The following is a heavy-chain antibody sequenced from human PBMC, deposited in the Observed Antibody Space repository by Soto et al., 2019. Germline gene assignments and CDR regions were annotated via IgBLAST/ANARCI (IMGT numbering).Heavy chain of an antibody. Sequence: EVPLVESGGGLVQPGRSLRLSCAASGFTFDDYAMHWVRQAPGKGLEWVSGISWNSGSIGYADSVKGRFTISRDNAKNSLYLQMNSLRAEDTALYYCAKGPSPGIAAPFDYWGQGTLVTVSS. V-gene: IGHV3-9*01. J-gene: IGHJ4*02. D-gene: IGHD6-13*01. CDR2: ISWNSGSI. CDR3: AKGPSPGIAAPFDY. CDR1: GFTFDDYA.